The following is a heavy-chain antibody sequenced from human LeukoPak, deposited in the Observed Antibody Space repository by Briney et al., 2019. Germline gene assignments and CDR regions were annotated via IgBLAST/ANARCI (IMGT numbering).Heavy chain of an antibody. CDR3: ARADGDYEKNWFDP. Sequence: ASVNVSCKASGYTFTSYGISWVRQAPGQGLEWMGWISAYNGNANYAQKLQGRVTMTTDTSTSTAYMELKSLRSDDTAVYYCARADGDYEKNWFDPWGQGTLVTVSS. V-gene: IGHV1-18*01. D-gene: IGHD4-17*01. CDR2: ISAYNGNA. CDR1: GYTFTSYG. J-gene: IGHJ5*02.